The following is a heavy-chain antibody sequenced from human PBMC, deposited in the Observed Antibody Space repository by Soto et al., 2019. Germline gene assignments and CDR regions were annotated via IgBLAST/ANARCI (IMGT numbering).Heavy chain of an antibody. Sequence: ECLKMSGTGFGYTFTTFWISWVRQIPGKGLEWMGRIDPGDTYATYSPAFQGHVTISADKATSTAYLQWSSLKASDTAMYFCARIYCTTTTCDSWFDPWGQGTLVTVSS. CDR3: ARIYCTTTTCDSWFDP. CDR2: IDPGDTYA. CDR1: GYTFTTFW. J-gene: IGHJ5*02. D-gene: IGHD2-2*01. V-gene: IGHV5-10-1*01.